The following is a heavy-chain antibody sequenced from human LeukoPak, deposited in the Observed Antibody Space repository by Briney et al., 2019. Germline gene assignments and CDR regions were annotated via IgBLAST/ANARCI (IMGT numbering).Heavy chain of an antibody. CDR1: GGSFSGYY. J-gene: IGHJ1*01. D-gene: IGHD3-3*01. CDR2: INHSGST. V-gene: IGHV4-34*01. Sequence: SETLFLTCAVYGGSFSGYYWSWIRQPPGKGLEWIGEINHSGSTNYNPSLKSRVTISVDTSKNQFSLKLSSVTAADTAVYYCASSSYYDFWSGYPKGYFQHWGQGTLVTVSS. CDR3: ASSSYYDFWSGYPKGYFQH.